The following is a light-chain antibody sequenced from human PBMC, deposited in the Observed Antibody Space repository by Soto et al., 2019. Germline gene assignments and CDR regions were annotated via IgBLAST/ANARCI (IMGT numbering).Light chain of an antibody. Sequence: QSVLTQPPSASGTPGQRVTISCSGSSSNIGSNTVNWFQQLPGTAPKLLIYSDNRRPSGVPGRFSGSKSGTSASLAISGLQSEDEADYYCAAWDDSLNGRHVFGTGTKVTVL. CDR2: SDN. CDR3: AAWDDSLNGRHV. V-gene: IGLV1-44*01. CDR1: SSNIGSNT. J-gene: IGLJ1*01.